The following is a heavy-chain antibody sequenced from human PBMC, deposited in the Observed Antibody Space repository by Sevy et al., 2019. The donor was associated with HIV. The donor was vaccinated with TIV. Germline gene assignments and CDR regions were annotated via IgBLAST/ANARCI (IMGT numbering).Heavy chain of an antibody. V-gene: IGHV3-48*01. Sequence: GGSLRLSCAASGFTFSSYTMNWVRQAPGKGLEWVSYISTTSIITYYADSVRGRFTISRDNAKNSLYLQMNGLRAEDTAVYYCVRDASPYCSGGRCYFDAFDIWGQGTMVTVSS. D-gene: IGHD2-15*01. CDR1: GFTFSSYT. CDR2: ISTTSIIT. J-gene: IGHJ3*02. CDR3: VRDASPYCSGGRCYFDAFDI.